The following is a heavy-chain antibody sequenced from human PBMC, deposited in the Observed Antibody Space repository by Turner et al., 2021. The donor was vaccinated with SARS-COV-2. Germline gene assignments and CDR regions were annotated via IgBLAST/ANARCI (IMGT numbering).Heavy chain of an antibody. V-gene: IGHV3-23*01. Sequence: EVQLLESGGGLVQPGGSLRLPCAASGFTCSSYTMTWVRQAPWKGLQWVSAIRGSGSGTYYADSVKGRFTISRDNSKSTLYLQMSSLRAEDTAIYYCAKDVGVASLVGATADYWGQGTLVTVSS. J-gene: IGHJ4*01. CDR2: IRGSGSGT. D-gene: IGHD1-26*01. CDR1: GFTCSSYT. CDR3: AKDVGVASLVGATADY.